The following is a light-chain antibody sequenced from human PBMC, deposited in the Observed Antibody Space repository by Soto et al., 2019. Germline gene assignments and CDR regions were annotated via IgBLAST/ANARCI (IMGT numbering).Light chain of an antibody. V-gene: IGKV3-20*01. J-gene: IGKJ1*01. Sequence: EIVLTQSPDTLSLSPGERATLSCMTSQSLVSGYLAWYQQRPGQAPRLVIYGASSRATGIPDRFSGSGSGTDFTLSITRLEPEDFAVYDCQQYASSPETFGEGTKVEIK. CDR3: QQYASSPET. CDR2: GAS. CDR1: QSLVSGY.